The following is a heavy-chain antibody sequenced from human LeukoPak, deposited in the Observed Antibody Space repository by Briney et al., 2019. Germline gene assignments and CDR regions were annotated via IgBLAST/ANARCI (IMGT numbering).Heavy chain of an antibody. CDR3: ARAADRSGYQSDY. J-gene: IGHJ4*02. CDR2: IGSDGSAT. D-gene: IGHD3-22*01. V-gene: IGHV3-74*01. CDR1: GFTFKNYN. Sequence: GGSLSLSCAASGFTFKNYNMNWVRQAPGKGLVWVSRIGSDGSATSYADSVKGRFAISRDNAKNTLFLQMNSLSAEDTAVYYCARAADRSGYQSDYWGQGTLVTVSS.